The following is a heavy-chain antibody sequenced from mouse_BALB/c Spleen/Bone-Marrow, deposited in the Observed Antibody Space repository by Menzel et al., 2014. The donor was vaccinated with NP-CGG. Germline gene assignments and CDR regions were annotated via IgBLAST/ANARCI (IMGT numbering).Heavy chain of an antibody. CDR1: GYTFTSYY. V-gene: IGHV1S81*02. CDR3: TTSTGYNWFAY. J-gene: IGHJ3*01. CDR2: INPSNGGA. Sequence: QVQLQQSGAELVKPGASVKLSCKASGYTFTSYYMYWVKQRPGQGLEWIGEINPSNGGADFNEKFKIKATLTVDKSSSTAYMQLSSLTSEDSAVYYCTTSTGYNWFAYWGQGTLVTVSA. D-gene: IGHD2-2*01.